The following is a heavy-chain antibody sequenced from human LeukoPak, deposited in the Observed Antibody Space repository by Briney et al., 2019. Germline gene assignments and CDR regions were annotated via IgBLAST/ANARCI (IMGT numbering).Heavy chain of an antibody. V-gene: IGHV4-59*01. D-gene: IGHD1-26*01. Sequence: SETLSLTCTVSGGSISNYYWSWIRQPPGKGLEWIGYIYYSGSTNYNPSLKSRVTISVDTSKNQFSLKLSSVTAADTAVYYCARVGGTNYYYYGMDVWGQGTTVTVSS. J-gene: IGHJ6*02. CDR1: GGSISNYY. CDR3: ARVGGTNYYYYGMDV. CDR2: IYYSGST.